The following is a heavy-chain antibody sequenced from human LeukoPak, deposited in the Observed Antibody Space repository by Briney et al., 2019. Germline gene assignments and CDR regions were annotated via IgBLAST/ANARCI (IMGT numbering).Heavy chain of an antibody. D-gene: IGHD3-22*01. J-gene: IGHJ4*02. CDR1: GFTFSSYS. CDR2: ISSSSSYI. CDR3: ARDGYYYDSSGYYTYYYFDY. V-gene: IGHV3-21*01. Sequence: PGGSLRLSCAASGFTFSSYSMNWVRQAPGKGLEWVSSISSSSSYIYYADSVKGRFTISRDNAKNSLHLQMNSLRAEDTAVYYCARDGYYYDSSGYYTYYYFDYWGQGTLVTVSS.